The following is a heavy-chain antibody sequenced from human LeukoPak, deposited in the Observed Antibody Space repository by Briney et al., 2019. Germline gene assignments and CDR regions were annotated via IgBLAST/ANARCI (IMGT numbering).Heavy chain of an antibody. J-gene: IGHJ5*02. D-gene: IGHD4-23*01. CDR3: ASYGGNTQGFDP. CDR2: IYYSGST. CDR1: GGSISSGSYY. Sequence: SETLSLTCTVSGGSISSGSYYWSWIRQPAGKGLEWIGSIYYSGSTYYNPSLKSRVTISVDTSKNQFSLKLSSVTAADTAVYYCASYGGNTQGFDPWGQGTLVTVSS. V-gene: IGHV4-39*07.